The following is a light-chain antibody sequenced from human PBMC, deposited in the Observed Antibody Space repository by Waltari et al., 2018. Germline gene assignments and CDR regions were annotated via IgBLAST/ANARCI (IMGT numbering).Light chain of an antibody. CDR1: QAISSW. CDR2: AAS. V-gene: IGKV1-12*01. Sequence: DIQMIQSPSSVSASVGDRVTITCRASQAISSWLAWYQQKPGKAPKLLIYAASSFQSGVPDRFSGSGSGTDFTLRISRVEAEDVGVYYCMQGTHPPQTFGGGTKVEIK. CDR3: MQGTHPPQT. J-gene: IGKJ4*01.